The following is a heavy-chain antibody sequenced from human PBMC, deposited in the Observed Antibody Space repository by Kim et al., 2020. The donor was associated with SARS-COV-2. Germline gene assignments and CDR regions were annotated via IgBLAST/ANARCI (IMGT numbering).Heavy chain of an antibody. J-gene: IGHJ4*02. CDR2: IYPGDSDT. Sequence: GESLKISCNGSRYSFSSYWIGWVRQMPGKGLEWRGIIYPGDSDTRYSPSSQGQVTITADKSTRTAYLQWSSLKAPDTAIYYCARRRHEAFYFDSWGQGTLVTVSS. CDR3: ARRRHEAFYFDS. V-gene: IGHV5-51*01. CDR1: RYSFSSYW.